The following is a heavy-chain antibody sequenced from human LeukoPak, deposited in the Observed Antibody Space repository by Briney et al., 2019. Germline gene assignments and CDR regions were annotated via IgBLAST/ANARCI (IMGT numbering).Heavy chain of an antibody. CDR3: ARTNVDVVATIDY. J-gene: IGHJ4*02. CDR2: INPNSGGT. V-gene: IGHV1-2*02. Sequence: ASVKVSCKASGYTFTGYYMHWVRQAPGQGLEWMGWINPNSGGTNFAQKFQGRVTMTRDTSIGTAYMELSSLRSDDTAVYYCARTNVDVVATIDYWGQGTLVTVSS. D-gene: IGHD5-12*01. CDR1: GYTFTGYY.